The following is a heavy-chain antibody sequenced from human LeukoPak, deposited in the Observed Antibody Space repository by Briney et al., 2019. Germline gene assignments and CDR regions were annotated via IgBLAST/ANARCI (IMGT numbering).Heavy chain of an antibody. CDR3: AKDNRRHYTSGPNPDSLH. CDR1: GFTFSSYW. V-gene: IGHV3-9*01. J-gene: IGHJ4*02. CDR2: ISWNSGTI. D-gene: IGHD6-19*01. Sequence: PGGSLRLSCEASGFTFSSYWMSWVRQPPGKGLEWVSGISWNSGTIDYADSVRGRFTISRDNAKNSLYLQMDSLRVEDTAFYYCAKDNRRHYTSGPNPDSLHWGQGALVTVSS.